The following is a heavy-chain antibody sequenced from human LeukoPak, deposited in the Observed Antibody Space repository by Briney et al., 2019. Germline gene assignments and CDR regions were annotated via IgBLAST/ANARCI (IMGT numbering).Heavy chain of an antibody. CDR2: ISQDGSGK. CDR1: GFTFSNYW. CDR3: ARDYTGYFP. D-gene: IGHD3-9*01. J-gene: IGHJ5*02. Sequence: PGGSLRLSCGASGFTFSNYWMSWVRQAPGKELEWVINISQDGSGKNYADSVEGRYTISRDNAKNSLYLQMNSLRAEDTAVYYCARDYTGYFPWGQGTLVIVSS. V-gene: IGHV3-7*03.